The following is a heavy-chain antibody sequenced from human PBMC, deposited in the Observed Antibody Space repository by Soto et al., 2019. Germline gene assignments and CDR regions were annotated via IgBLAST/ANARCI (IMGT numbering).Heavy chain of an antibody. CDR1: GFSFGDYA. CDR3: AKDQGSSWYEIDY. J-gene: IGHJ4*02. CDR2: ISSSSSTI. D-gene: IGHD6-13*01. Sequence: GALRLSCIVSGFSFGDYAMSWVRQAPGKGLEWISHISSSSSTIYYADSVKGRFTISRDNAENSLYLQMNSLRAEDTAVYYCAKDQGSSWYEIDYWGQGTLVTVSS. V-gene: IGHV3-48*01.